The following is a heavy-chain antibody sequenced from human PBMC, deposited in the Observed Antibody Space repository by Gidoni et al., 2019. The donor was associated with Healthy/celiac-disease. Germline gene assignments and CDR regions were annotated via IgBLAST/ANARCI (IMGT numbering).Heavy chain of an antibody. V-gene: IGHV2-5*02. CDR2: IYWDDDK. CDR3: AHLGHIQQYSSSWPLLDAFDI. CDR1: GFSLSTSGVG. J-gene: IGHJ3*02. D-gene: IGHD6-13*01. Sequence: QITLKESGPTLVKPTQTLTLTCTFSGFSLSTSGVGVGWIRQPPGKALEWLALIYWDDDKRYSPSLKSRLTITKDTSKNQVVLTMTNMDPVDTATYYCAHLGHIQQYSSSWPLLDAFDIWGQGTMVTVSS.